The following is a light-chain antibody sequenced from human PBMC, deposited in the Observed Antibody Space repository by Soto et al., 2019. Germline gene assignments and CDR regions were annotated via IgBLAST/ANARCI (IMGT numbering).Light chain of an antibody. Sequence: IQLTQSPSFLSASVGDRVTISCRASQGISSYLAWYQQKPGKAPKLLIYAASTLQSGVPSRFSGSGSGTAFTLTISSLQPEDFATYYCQQLNSYPLFTFGPGTKVDVK. V-gene: IGKV1-9*01. CDR3: QQLNSYPLFT. CDR2: AAS. J-gene: IGKJ3*01. CDR1: QGISSY.